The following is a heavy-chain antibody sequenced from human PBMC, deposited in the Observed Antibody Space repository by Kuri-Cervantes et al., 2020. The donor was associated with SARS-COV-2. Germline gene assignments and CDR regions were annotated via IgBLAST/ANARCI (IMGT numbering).Heavy chain of an antibody. CDR3: ARDAGRTEDSYPPPEYYFGY. Sequence: GESLKISCAASGFTFSSYEMNWVRQAPGKGLEWVSYISSSGSTIYYADSVKGRFTISRDNAKNSLYLQMNSLRDEDTAVYYCARDAGRTEDSYPPPEYYFGYWGQGTPVTVSS. D-gene: IGHD5-18*01. CDR1: GFTFSSYE. V-gene: IGHV3-48*03. CDR2: ISSSGSTI. J-gene: IGHJ4*02.